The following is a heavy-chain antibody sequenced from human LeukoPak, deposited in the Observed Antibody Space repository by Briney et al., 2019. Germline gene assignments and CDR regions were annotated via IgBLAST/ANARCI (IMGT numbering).Heavy chain of an antibody. V-gene: IGHV3-23*01. CDR3: AKNSRSPQYYYYGMDV. D-gene: IGHD5-12*01. CDR2: ISGSGGST. Sequence: GGSLRLSCAASRFTFSSYAMSWVRQAPGKGLEWVSAISGSGGSTYYADSVKGRFTISRDNSKNTLYLQMNSLRAEDTAIYYCAKNSRSPQYYYYGMDVWGQGTTVTVSS. J-gene: IGHJ6*02. CDR1: RFTFSSYA.